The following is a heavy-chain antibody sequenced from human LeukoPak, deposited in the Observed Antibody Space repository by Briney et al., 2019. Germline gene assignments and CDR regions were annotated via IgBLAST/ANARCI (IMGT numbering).Heavy chain of an antibody. CDR3: AKRGGPAANYYFDY. D-gene: IGHD2-2*01. CDR1: GFSFSNYA. J-gene: IGHJ4*02. CDR2: IGSNGLMT. Sequence: GGSLRLSCAVSGFSFSNYAMSWVRQAPGNGLEWVSAIGSNGLMTYYADSVKGRFSISRDNFKNMLYLQMSSLRAEDTALYFCAKRGGPAANYYFDYWGQGALVTVSS. V-gene: IGHV3-23*01.